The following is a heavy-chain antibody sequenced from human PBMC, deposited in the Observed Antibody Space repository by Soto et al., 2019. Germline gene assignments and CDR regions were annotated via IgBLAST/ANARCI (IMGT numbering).Heavy chain of an antibody. CDR3: AREGGLAFDI. CDR1: EGTLTSYA. D-gene: IGHD3-16*01. J-gene: IGHJ3*02. CDR2: IIPIFGTA. Sequence: QVQLVQSGAEVKSPGSSGKVPCKASEGTLTSYAITWCQQALGQGLEGMGGIIPIFGTANYAQKFQGRVTITADESTSTAYMELSSLRSEDTAVYYCAREGGLAFDIWGQGTMVTVSS. V-gene: IGHV1-69*01.